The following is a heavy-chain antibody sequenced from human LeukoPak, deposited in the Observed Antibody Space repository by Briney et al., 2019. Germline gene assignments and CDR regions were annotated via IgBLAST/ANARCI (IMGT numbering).Heavy chain of an antibody. Sequence: GGSLRLSCAASGFTFSHYAMHWVRQAPGKGLEWVAVISPDGSSENYADSVRGRFTISRDNAKKTLYLQMNSLRAEDTAVYYCARVGARYSYGFLDYWGQGTLVTVSS. CDR1: GFTFSHYA. J-gene: IGHJ4*02. CDR3: ARVGARYSYGFLDY. CDR2: ISPDGSSE. D-gene: IGHD5-18*01. V-gene: IGHV3-30*04.